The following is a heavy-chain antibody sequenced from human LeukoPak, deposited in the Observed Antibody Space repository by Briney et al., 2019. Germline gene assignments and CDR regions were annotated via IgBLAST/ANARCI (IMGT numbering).Heavy chain of an antibody. CDR1: GLSFSNYW. J-gene: IGHJ4*02. Sequence: GGSLRLSCVASGLSFSNYWMNWVRQAPGKGLEWVANMRPDGGEQFYVDSVKGRFTISRDNADNSLYLQLTSLRPEDTAVYYCTRENYVPDSWGQGTLVTVSS. V-gene: IGHV3-7*03. CDR3: TRENYVPDS. CDR2: MRPDGGEQ. D-gene: IGHD3-10*02.